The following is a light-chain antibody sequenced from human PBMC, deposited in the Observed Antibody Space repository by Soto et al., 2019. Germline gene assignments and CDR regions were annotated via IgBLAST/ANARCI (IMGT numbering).Light chain of an antibody. CDR2: DAT. CDR3: QQYEAYPLT. J-gene: IGKJ4*01. Sequence: DLQMTQSPSSLSASVGDSVTITCRASQGIRRYLAWFQQKPGEAPKSLIYDATSLQSGVPSKFSGSGSGTEFTLTISSLQPEDFATYYCQQYEAYPLTFGGGTKVEIK. V-gene: IGKV1-16*02. CDR1: QGIRRY.